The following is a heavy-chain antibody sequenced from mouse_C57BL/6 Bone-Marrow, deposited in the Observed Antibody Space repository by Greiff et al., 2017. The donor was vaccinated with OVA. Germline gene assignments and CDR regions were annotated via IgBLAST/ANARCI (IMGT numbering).Heavy chain of an antibody. CDR2: IDPETGGT. J-gene: IGHJ4*01. CDR3: TRGYSNYYAMDY. CDR1: GYTFTDYE. Sequence: QVQLQESGAELVRPGASVTLSCKASGYTFTDYEMHWVKQTPVHGLEWIGAIDPETGGTAYNQKFKGKAILTADKASSTAYMELRSLTSEHSAVYYGTRGYSNYYAMDYWGQGTSVTVSS. D-gene: IGHD2-5*01. V-gene: IGHV1-15*01.